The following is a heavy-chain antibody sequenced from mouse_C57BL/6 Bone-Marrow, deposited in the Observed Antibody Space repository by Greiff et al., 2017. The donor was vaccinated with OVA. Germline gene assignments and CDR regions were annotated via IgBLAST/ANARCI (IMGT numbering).Heavy chain of an antibody. Sequence: VQLQQSGAELARPGASVKLSCKASGYTFKSYGISWVKQRTGQGLEWIGEIYPRSGTTYYNEKFKGKATLTADKSSSTAYMERRSLTSEDSAVYFCARWGGSAWFAYWGQGTLVTVSA. CDR2: IYPRSGTT. CDR1: GYTFKSYG. J-gene: IGHJ3*01. CDR3: ARWGGSAWFAY. V-gene: IGHV1-81*01.